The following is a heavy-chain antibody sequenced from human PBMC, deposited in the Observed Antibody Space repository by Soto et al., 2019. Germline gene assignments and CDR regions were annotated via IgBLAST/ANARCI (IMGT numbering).Heavy chain of an antibody. CDR1: GFTFSSYA. Sequence: GGSLRVSCAASGFTFSSYAMHWVRQAPGKGLEWVAVISYDGGNKYYADSVKGRFTISRDNSKNTLYLQMNSLRAEDTAVYYCARDAESLGYSYGNPLDYWGQGT. D-gene: IGHD5-18*01. V-gene: IGHV3-30-3*01. J-gene: IGHJ4*02. CDR2: ISYDGGNK. CDR3: ARDAESLGYSYGNPLDY.